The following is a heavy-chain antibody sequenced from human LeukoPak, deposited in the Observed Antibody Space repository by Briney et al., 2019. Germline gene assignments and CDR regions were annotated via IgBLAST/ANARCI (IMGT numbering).Heavy chain of an antibody. J-gene: IGHJ4*02. D-gene: IGHD1-26*01. CDR3: TRVYGSYSYHYFDY. Sequence: SETLSLTCTVSGGSISSSSYYWGWIRQPPGKGLEWIGTIYYSGSTYYNPSLKSRVTISVDTSKNQFSLKLSSVTAADTAVYYCTRVYGSYSYHYFDYWGQGTLVTVSS. V-gene: IGHV4-39*07. CDR2: IYYSGST. CDR1: GGSISSSSYY.